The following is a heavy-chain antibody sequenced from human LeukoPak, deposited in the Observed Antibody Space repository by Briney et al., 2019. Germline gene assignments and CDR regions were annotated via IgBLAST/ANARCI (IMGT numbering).Heavy chain of an antibody. V-gene: IGHV3-30*04. Sequence: PGGSLRLSCAASGFTFSSYAMHWVRQAPGKGLEWVAVISLDGGNKYYADSVKGRFTSSRDNSKNTLYLQMNSLIPEDTAVYYCARDGVQQWLSYYFEYWGQGTLVTVSS. CDR2: ISLDGGNK. J-gene: IGHJ4*02. CDR3: ARDGVQQWLSYYFEY. CDR1: GFTFSSYA. D-gene: IGHD5-18*01.